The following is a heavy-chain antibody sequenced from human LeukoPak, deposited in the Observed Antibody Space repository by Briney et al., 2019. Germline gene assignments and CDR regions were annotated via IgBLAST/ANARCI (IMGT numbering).Heavy chain of an antibody. CDR3: VKGSQVVYSPSFDF. CDR1: GYTFRNYA. CDR2: IGTNGVST. Sequence: GGSLRLSCTASGYTFRNYAMHWVRQAPGKGLEYVSAIGTNGVSTYYADSVKGRFSISRDNPKNTLYLQVSSLRTEDTAVYYCVKGSQVVYSPSFDFWGQGTLVTVSS. V-gene: IGHV3-64D*08. D-gene: IGHD2-2*01. J-gene: IGHJ4*02.